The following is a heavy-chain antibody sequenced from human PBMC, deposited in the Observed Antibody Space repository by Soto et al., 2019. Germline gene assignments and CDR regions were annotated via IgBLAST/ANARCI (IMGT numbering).Heavy chain of an antibody. CDR2: IYPGDSDT. J-gene: IGHJ6*02. Sequence: GESLKISCKGSGYSFTSYWIGWVRQMPGKGLEWMGIIYPGDSDTRYSPSFQGQVTISADKSISTAYLQWSSLKASDTAMYYCARPVSSGYYKDYYYYGMDVWGQGTTVTVSS. V-gene: IGHV5-51*01. D-gene: IGHD3-22*01. CDR3: ARPVSSGYYKDYYYYGMDV. CDR1: GYSFTSYW.